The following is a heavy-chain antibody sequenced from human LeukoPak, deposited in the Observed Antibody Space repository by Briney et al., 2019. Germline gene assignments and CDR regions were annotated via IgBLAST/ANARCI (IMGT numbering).Heavy chain of an antibody. V-gene: IGHV3-21*01. CDR1: GFTFSSYS. CDR3: VGVRWFGGSNWFDP. CDR2: ISSSSSYI. Sequence: GGSLRLSCAASGFTFSSYSMNWVRQAPGKGLEWVSSISSSSSYIYYADSVKGRFTISRDNSKNTLHLQMSSLRAEDTAVYYCVGVRWFGGSNWFDPWGQGTLVTVSS. J-gene: IGHJ5*02. D-gene: IGHD3-10*01.